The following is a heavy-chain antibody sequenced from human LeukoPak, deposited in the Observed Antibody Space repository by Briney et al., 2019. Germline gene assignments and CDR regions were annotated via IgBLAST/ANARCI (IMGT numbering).Heavy chain of an antibody. CDR3: ARTTGKATDVTHYYYGMDV. V-gene: IGHV1-58*01. CDR1: GFTFTSSA. D-gene: IGHD1-14*01. Sequence: GASVKVSCKASGFTFTSSAVQWVRQARGQGLEWIGWIVVGSGNTNYAHKFQERVTITRDMSTSTAYMELSSLRSEDTAVYYCARTTGKATDVTHYYYGMDVWGQGTTVTVSS. J-gene: IGHJ6*02. CDR2: IVVGSGNT.